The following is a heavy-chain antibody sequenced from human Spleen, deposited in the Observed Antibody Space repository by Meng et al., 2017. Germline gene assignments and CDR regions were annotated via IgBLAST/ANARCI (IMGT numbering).Heavy chain of an antibody. V-gene: IGHV4-31*03. CDR2: IHDSGST. Sequence: QVQLQEAGPGLVKHSQNLSLTCTVTGDPISSGGYSWSWSRQHPGKGLEWIVYIHDSGSTYYNPSLKSRVTISADTSKNQFSLKLSSVTAADTAVYYCARASYGSGSPLGESWFDPWGQGTLVTVSS. CDR3: ARASYGSGSPLGESWFDP. J-gene: IGHJ5*02. D-gene: IGHD3-10*01. CDR1: GDPISSGGYS.